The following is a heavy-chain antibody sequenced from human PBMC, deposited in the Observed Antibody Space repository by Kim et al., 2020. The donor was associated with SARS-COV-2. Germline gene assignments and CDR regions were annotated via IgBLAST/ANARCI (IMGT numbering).Heavy chain of an antibody. CDR3: ARDGHGSGSYSVF. CDR1: GFTFSSYG. CDR2: ISYDGSNK. J-gene: IGHJ4*02. V-gene: IGHV3-33*05. D-gene: IGHD3-10*01. Sequence: GGSLRLSCAASGFTFSSYGMHWVRQAPGKGLEWVAVISYDGSNKYYADSVKGRFTISRDNSKNTLYLQMNSLRAEDTAVYYCARDGHGSGSYSVFWGQGTLVTVSS.